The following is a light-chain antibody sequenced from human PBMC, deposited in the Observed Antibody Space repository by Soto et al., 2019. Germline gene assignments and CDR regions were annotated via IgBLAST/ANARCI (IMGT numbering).Light chain of an antibody. CDR3: QQYYDAPQH. CDR1: QSVLYSSNNKNY. J-gene: IGKJ1*01. Sequence: DIVMTQSPDSLAVSLGERATINCKSSQSVLYSSNNKNYLAWYQQKPGQPPKLLIYWASTRESGVPDRFSGSGSGTDFTLTISSLQAEDVAVYYCQQYYDAPQHFGQGTKVEIK. CDR2: WAS. V-gene: IGKV4-1*01.